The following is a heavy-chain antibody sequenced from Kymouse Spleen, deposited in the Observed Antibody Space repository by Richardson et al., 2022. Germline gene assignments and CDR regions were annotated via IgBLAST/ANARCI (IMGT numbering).Heavy chain of an antibody. V-gene: IGHV3-33*01. CDR1: GFTFSSYG. J-gene: IGHJ5*02. CDR3: ARGYYGSGSYEGWFDP. Sequence: QVQLVESGGGVVQPGRSLRLSCAASGFTFSSYGMHWVRQAPGKGLEWVAVIWYDGSNKYYADSVKGRFTISRDNSKNTLYLQMNSLRAEDTAVYYCARGYYGSGSYEGWFDPWGQGTLVTVSS. D-gene: IGHD3-10*01. CDR2: IWYDGSNK.